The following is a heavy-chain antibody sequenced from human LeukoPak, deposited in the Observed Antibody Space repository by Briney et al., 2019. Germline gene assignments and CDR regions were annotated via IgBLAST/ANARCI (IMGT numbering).Heavy chain of an antibody. D-gene: IGHD6-13*01. CDR3: ARGWGAAAGVVDY. J-gene: IGHJ4*02. CDR2: INPNSGGT. CDR1: GYTFTGYY. V-gene: IGHV1-2*02. Sequence: ASVKVSCKASGYTFTGYYMHWVRQAPGQGLEWMGWINPNSGGTNYAQKFQGRVTMTRDTSISTAYMELSRLRSDDTAVYCCARGWGAAAGVVDYWGQGTLVTVSS.